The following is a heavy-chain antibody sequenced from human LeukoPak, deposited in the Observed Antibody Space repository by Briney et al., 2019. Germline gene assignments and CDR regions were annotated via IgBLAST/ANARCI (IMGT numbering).Heavy chain of an antibody. V-gene: IGHV3-23*01. CDR1: GFTFNNYA. CDR2: VSGDGQRT. Sequence: GGSLRLSCAASGFTFNNYAMNRVRQTPGRGLQWVSAVSGDGQRTFYADSVKGRFTIFRDNSMNTLSLQMNSLRVEDTAVYYCAKEQDNLLLLSHFDSWGQGILVTVSA. J-gene: IGHJ4*02. CDR3: AKEQDNLLLLSHFDS. D-gene: IGHD1-14*01.